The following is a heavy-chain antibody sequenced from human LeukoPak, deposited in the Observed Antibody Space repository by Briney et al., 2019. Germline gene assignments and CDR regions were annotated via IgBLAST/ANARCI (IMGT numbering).Heavy chain of an antibody. Sequence: SETLSLTCTVSGGSISSYYWSWIRQPPGKGLEWIGYIYTSGSTNYNPSPKSRVTISVDTSKNQFSLKLSSVTAADTAVYYCARLIAVAGTSRGTFDYWGQGTLVTVSS. J-gene: IGHJ4*02. CDR3: ARLIAVAGTSRGTFDY. CDR1: GGSISSYY. D-gene: IGHD6-19*01. CDR2: IYTSGST. V-gene: IGHV4-4*09.